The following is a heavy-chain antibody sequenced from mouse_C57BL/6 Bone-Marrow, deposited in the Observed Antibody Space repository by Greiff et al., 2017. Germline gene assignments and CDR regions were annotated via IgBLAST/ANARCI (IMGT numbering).Heavy chain of an antibody. Sequence: EVQLQESGPGLVKPSQSLSLTCSVTGYSITSGYYWNWIRQFPGNKLEWMGYISYDGSNNYNPFLKNRISITRDTSKNQFFLKLNSVTTEDTATYYCARGRLSFAYWGQGTLVTVSA. CDR3: ARGRLSFAY. CDR2: ISYDGSN. V-gene: IGHV3-6*01. J-gene: IGHJ3*01. CDR1: GYSITSGYY. D-gene: IGHD2-4*01.